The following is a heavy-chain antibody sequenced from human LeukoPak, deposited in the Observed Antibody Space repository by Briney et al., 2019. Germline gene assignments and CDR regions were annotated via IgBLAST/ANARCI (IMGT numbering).Heavy chain of an antibody. D-gene: IGHD2-15*01. CDR1: GLTFSSYA. J-gene: IGHJ6*02. CDR3: AREVVVVAATPLYSGMDV. V-gene: IGHV3-21*01. CDR2: ISSSSSYI. Sequence: GGSLRLSCAASGLTFSSYAMSWVRQAPGKGLEWVSSISSSSSYIYYADSVKGRFTISRDNAKNSLYLQMNSLRAEDTAVYYCAREVVVVAATPLYSGMDVWGQGTTVTVSS.